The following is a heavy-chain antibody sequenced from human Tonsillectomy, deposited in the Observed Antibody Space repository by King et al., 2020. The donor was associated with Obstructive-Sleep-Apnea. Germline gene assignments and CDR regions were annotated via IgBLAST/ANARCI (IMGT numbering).Heavy chain of an antibody. CDR2: ISYDGSNK. D-gene: IGHD2/OR15-2a*01. Sequence: VQLVESGGGVVQPGRSLRLSCAASGFTFSSYAMHWVRQAPGKGLEWVAVISYDGSNKYYADSVKGRFTIPRDNSKNALYLQVNSLRPEDTAVYYCARDLGVSSYWYFDLWGRGTLVTVSS. CDR1: GFTFSSYA. J-gene: IGHJ2*01. CDR3: ARDLGVSSYWYFDL. V-gene: IGHV3-30*04.